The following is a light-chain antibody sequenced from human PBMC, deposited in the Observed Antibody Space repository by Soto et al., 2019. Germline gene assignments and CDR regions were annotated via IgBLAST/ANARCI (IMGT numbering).Light chain of an antibody. J-gene: IGLJ1*01. CDR1: SSDVGGYNY. V-gene: IGLV2-14*01. CDR2: DVT. CDR3: TSYTSSSSYV. Sequence: QSVLTQPASVSGSPGQSITIYCSGTSSDVGGYNYVSWFQQHPDKVPKLMIYDVTNRPSGISNRFSGSNSGNTASLTISGLQAEDEADYYCTSYTSSSSYVFGTGTKVTVL.